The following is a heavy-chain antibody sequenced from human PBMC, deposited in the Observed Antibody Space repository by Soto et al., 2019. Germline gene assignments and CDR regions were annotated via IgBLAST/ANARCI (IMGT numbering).Heavy chain of an antibody. J-gene: IGHJ5*02. Sequence: RGESLKISCKGSGYTFSNYWIGWVRQMPGKGLEWMGIIYPGDSDARYSPSFQGQVTFSVDKSISTAYLQWSSLKASDTAIYYCARQHHVSNSPSWFDPWGQGTLVTVSS. D-gene: IGHD6-6*01. CDR2: IYPGDSDA. CDR1: GYTFSNYW. CDR3: ARQHHVSNSPSWFDP. V-gene: IGHV5-51*01.